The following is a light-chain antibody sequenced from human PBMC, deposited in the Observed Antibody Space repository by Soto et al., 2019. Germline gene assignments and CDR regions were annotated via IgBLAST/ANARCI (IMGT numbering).Light chain of an antibody. CDR1: QSVLYSSNNKNY. Sequence: DIVMTQSPDSLAVSLGERATINCKSSQSVLYSSNNKNYLAWYQQKPGQPPKLLIYWASTRESGVPDGFSGSGSGTDFTLTISSLQAEDVAVYYCQQYYSTPLYTFGQETKLEIK. V-gene: IGKV4-1*01. CDR3: QQYYSTPLYT. J-gene: IGKJ2*01. CDR2: WAS.